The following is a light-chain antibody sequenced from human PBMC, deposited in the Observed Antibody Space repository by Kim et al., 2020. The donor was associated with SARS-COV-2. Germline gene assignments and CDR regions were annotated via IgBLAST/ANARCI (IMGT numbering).Light chain of an antibody. CDR3: SSYTSSSRV. V-gene: IGLV2-14*03. Sequence: QSALTQPASVSGSPGQSITISCTGTSSDVGGHNYVSWYQQHPGKAPKLMIYDVSNRPSGVSNRFSGSKSGNTASLTISGLQAEDEADYYCSSYTSSSRVFGGGTQLTVL. J-gene: IGLJ3*02. CDR2: DVS. CDR1: SSDVGGHNY.